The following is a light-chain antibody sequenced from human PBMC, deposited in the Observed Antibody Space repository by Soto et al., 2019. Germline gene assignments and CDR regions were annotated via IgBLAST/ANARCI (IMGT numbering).Light chain of an antibody. J-gene: IGLJ2*01. CDR3: QVWDRSSAQVV. Sequence: SYVLTQPPSVSVAPGQTARITRGGNNIGTKSEHWYQQKPGQAPVLVVYDDSDRPSGIPERFSGSNSGNTATLTISRVEAGDEADYYCQVWDRSSAQVVFGGGTKLTVL. V-gene: IGLV3-21*02. CDR1: NIGTKS. CDR2: DDS.